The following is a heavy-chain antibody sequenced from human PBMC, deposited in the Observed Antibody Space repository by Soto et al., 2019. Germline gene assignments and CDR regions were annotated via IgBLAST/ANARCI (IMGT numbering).Heavy chain of an antibody. V-gene: IGHV4-31*03. Sequence: QVQLQESGPGLVKPSQTLSLTCTVSGDSMGSGGHYYNWIRLLPGKGLEWIGYIYYSGATHYNPSLRGRVSISIDTSNNQFSLTLISVTAADTALYFCARDKDLEPTVWGYWGQGTQVTVSS. J-gene: IGHJ4*02. D-gene: IGHD7-27*01. CDR1: GDSMGSGGHY. CDR2: IYYSGAT. CDR3: ARDKDLEPTVWGY.